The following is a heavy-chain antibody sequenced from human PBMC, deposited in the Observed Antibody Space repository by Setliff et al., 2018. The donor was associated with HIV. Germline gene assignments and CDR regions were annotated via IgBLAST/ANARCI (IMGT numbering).Heavy chain of an antibody. J-gene: IGHJ3*02. CDR3: ASPRSLLVWYDAFDI. CDR1: GVSTSSASYY. CDR2: IYYSGKT. D-gene: IGHD3-16*01. V-gene: IGHV4-39*02. Sequence: SETLSLTCTVSGVSTSSASYYWGWIRQPPGKGLEWIGNIYYSGKTYYNPSLKSRVTISVDTSKNHFSLRLSSVTAADTAVYYCASPRSLLVWYDAFDIWGQGTMVTVSS.